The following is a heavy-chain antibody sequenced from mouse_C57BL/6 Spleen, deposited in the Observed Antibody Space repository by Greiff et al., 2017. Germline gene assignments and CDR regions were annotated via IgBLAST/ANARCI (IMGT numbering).Heavy chain of an antibody. Sequence: EVQLMESGGGLVKPGGSLKLSCAASGFTFSSYAMSWVRQTPEKRLEWVATISDGGSYTYYPDNVKGRFTISRDNAKNNLYLQMSHLKSEDTAMYYCARGTIYDGYYGDLGYFDVWGTGTTVTVSS. CDR1: GFTFSSYA. CDR2: ISDGGSYT. CDR3: ARGTIYDGYYGDLGYFDV. J-gene: IGHJ1*03. V-gene: IGHV5-4*01. D-gene: IGHD2-3*01.